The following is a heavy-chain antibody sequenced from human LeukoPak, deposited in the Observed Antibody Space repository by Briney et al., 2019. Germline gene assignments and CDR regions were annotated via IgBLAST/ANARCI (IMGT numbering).Heavy chain of an antibody. CDR1: GGSISSYY. CDR2: IYYSGST. Sequence: SETLSLTCTVSGGSISSYYWSWIRQPPGKGLEWIGYIYYSGSTNYNPSLKSRVTISVDTSKNQFSLKLSSVTAADAAVYYCARVRVEDYDFWSGYYGAFDIWGQGTMVTVSS. CDR3: ARVRVEDYDFWSGYYGAFDI. J-gene: IGHJ3*02. D-gene: IGHD3-3*01. V-gene: IGHV4-59*01.